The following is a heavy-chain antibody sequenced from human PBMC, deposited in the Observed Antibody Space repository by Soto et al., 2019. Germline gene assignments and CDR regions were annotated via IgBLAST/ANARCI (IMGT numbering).Heavy chain of an antibody. D-gene: IGHD2-15*01. CDR1: GFTFTNYA. CDR2: IAISGGTT. J-gene: IGHJ3*01. Sequence: GGSLRLSCAASGFTFTNYAMSWVRQAPGKGLEWVSTIAISGGTTYYTDSVQGRFTISRDNSKNTVHLQMNNLRAEDTATYYCAGTYSYDVWGQGTMVTVSS. CDR3: AGTYSYDV. V-gene: IGHV3-23*01.